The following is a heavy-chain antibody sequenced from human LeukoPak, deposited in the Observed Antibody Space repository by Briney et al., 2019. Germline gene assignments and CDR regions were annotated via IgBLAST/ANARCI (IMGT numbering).Heavy chain of an antibody. CDR3: ARDLTDPPYYYYYIDV. J-gene: IGHJ6*03. Sequence: GGSLRLSCAASGFTFSSYEMNWVRQAPGKGLEWVSYISSSGSTIYYADSVKGRFTISRDNAKNTLYLQMNSLKAEDTAVYYCARDLTDPPYYYYYIDVWGKGTTVTISS. CDR1: GFTFSSYE. V-gene: IGHV3-48*03. CDR2: ISSSGSTI.